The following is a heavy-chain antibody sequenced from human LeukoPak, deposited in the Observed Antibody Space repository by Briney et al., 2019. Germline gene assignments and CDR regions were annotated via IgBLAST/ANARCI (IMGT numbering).Heavy chain of an antibody. V-gene: IGHV1-2*02. CDR2: ISPNSGGT. CDR1: GYTFTGYY. Sequence: ASVKVSCKASGYTFTGYYMHWVRQAPGQGLAWMGWISPNSGGTNYAQKFQGRVTMTRDTSISTAYMELSRLRSDDTAVYYCARNTSYYDFDPWGQGTLVTVSS. J-gene: IGHJ5*02. D-gene: IGHD3-3*01. CDR3: ARNTSYYDFDP.